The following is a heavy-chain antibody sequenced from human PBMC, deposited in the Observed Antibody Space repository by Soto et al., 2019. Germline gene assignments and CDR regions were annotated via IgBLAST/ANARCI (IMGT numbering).Heavy chain of an antibody. CDR2: ISYDGSNK. V-gene: IGHV3-30*03. CDR3: ARDTYYYDSSGYPPPY. CDR1: GFTFSSYS. D-gene: IGHD3-22*01. Sequence: PGGSLRLSCAASGFTFSSYSMNWVRQAPGKGLEWVAVISYDGSNKYYADSVKGRFTISRDNSKNTLYLQMNSLRAEDTAVYYCARDTYYYDSSGYPPPYWGQGTLVTVSS. J-gene: IGHJ4*02.